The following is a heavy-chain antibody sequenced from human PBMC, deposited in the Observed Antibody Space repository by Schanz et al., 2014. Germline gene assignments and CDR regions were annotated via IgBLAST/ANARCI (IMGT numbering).Heavy chain of an antibody. CDR2: IYHSGNT. CDR3: ARDRGHGDLPGDI. CDR1: GGSIRSYF. D-gene: IGHD4-17*01. J-gene: IGHJ3*02. V-gene: IGHV4-59*12. Sequence: QVQLQESGPGLLKPSETLSLTCTVSGGSIRSYFWSWIRQPPGKGLEWIGEIYHSGNTNYNASLKSRVTISVDKSKNQCSLKVRSVTAADTAVYYCARDRGHGDLPGDIWGQGTMVTVSS.